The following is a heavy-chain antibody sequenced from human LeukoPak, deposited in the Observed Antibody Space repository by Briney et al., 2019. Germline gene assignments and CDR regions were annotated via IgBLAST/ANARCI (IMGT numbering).Heavy chain of an antibody. J-gene: IGHJ4*02. CDR2: IYHSGST. CDR1: GGSISSGNW. Sequence: PSETLSLTCAVSGGSISSGNWWSWVRQPPGKGLEWIGEIYHSGSTNYNPSLKCRVTISVDKSKNQFSLKLSSVTAADTAVYYCARWGISRPVSVWGQGTLVTVSS. D-gene: IGHD3-16*01. V-gene: IGHV4-4*02. CDR3: ARWGISRPVSV.